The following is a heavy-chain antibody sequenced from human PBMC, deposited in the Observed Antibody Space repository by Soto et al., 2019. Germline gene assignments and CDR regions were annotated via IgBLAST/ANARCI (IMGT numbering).Heavy chain of an antibody. Sequence: TSETLSLTCTVSGGSISSYYWSWIRQPPGKGLEWIGYIYYSGSTNYNPSLKSRVTISVDTSKNQFSLKLSSVTAADTAVYYCARGYYDFWSGYVYWGQGTLVTVSS. J-gene: IGHJ4*02. CDR3: ARGYYDFWSGYVY. CDR2: IYYSGST. V-gene: IGHV4-59*01. CDR1: GGSISSYY. D-gene: IGHD3-3*01.